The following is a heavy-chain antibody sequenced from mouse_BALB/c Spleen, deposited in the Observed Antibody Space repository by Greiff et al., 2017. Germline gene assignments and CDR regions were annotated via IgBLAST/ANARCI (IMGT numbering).Heavy chain of an antibody. CDR1: GFTFSSFG. D-gene: IGHD1-2*01. CDR2: ISSGSSTI. V-gene: IGHV5-17*02. J-gene: IGHJ4*01. Sequence: EVKLVESGGGLVQPGGSRKLSCAASGFTFSSFGMHWVRQAPEKGLEWVAYISSGSSTIYYADPVKGRFTISKDNSKNTLFLQMTSLRSEDTAMYYCARRYYDYPYAIDYWGQGTSVTVSS. CDR3: ARRYYDYPYAIDY.